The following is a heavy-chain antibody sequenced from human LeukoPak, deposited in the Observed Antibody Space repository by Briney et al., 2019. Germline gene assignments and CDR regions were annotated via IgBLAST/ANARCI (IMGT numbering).Heavy chain of an antibody. Sequence: GGSLRLSCAASGFTFSSYWMHWVRQAPGKGLGWVSRINSDGSSTSYADSVKGRFTISRDNAKNTLYLQMNSLRAEDTAVYYCARDPGITIFGVVIMSECYMDVWGKGTTVTVSS. CDR3: ARDPGITIFGVVIMSECYMDV. CDR1: GFTFSSYW. D-gene: IGHD3-3*01. V-gene: IGHV3-74*01. J-gene: IGHJ6*03. CDR2: INSDGSST.